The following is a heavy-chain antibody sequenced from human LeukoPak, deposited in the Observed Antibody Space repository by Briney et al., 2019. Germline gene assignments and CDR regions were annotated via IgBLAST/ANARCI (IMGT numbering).Heavy chain of an antibody. CDR1: GFTFGSSG. V-gene: IGHV3-33*06. CDR2: IWYDESNK. CDR3: AKIQQLARNYFDY. Sequence: GGSLRLSCAASGFTFGSSGMHWVRQAPGKGLEWVALIWYDESNKDYADSVKGRFTISRDNSKNTLYLQMNSLRPEDTAVYYCAKIQQLARNYFDYWGQGTLVTVSS. J-gene: IGHJ4*02. D-gene: IGHD6-13*01.